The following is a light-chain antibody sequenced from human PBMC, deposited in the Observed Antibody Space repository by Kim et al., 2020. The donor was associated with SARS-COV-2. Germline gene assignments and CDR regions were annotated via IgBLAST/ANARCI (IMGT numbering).Light chain of an antibody. CDR1: QSISTY. Sequence: IQMTQSPSSLSASVGDRVTITCRASQSISTYVNWYQQKPGKAPNLLVYSASNLQTGVPSRFSGSGSGTDFTLSISSLQPEDSATYYCQQCFDTSWSFGQGTKVDIK. V-gene: IGKV1-39*01. CDR3: QQCFDTSWS. J-gene: IGKJ1*01. CDR2: SAS.